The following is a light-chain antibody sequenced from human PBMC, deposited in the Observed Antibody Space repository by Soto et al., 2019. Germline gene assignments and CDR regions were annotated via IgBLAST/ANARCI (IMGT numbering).Light chain of an antibody. CDR3: QQYDSLVT. CDR2: GTS. Sequence: TQSPGTLSLSPGERATPSCRASQSVSSSYLAWYQHKPGRAPRLLIDGTSSRATGIPDRFSGSGSGTDFTLTISRLEPEDFAVYYCQQYDSLVTFGQGTKVDIK. V-gene: IGKV3-20*01. J-gene: IGKJ1*01. CDR1: QSVSSSY.